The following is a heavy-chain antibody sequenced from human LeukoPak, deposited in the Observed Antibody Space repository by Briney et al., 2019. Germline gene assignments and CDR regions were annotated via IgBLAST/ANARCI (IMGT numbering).Heavy chain of an antibody. V-gene: IGHV3-30*04. CDR3: ARNMGYDILTGCDY. D-gene: IGHD3-9*01. J-gene: IGHJ4*02. CDR1: GFTFSSYA. Sequence: GGSLRLSCAASGFTFSSYAKHWVRQAPGKGLEWVALISYDGNNKYYADSVKGRFTISRDDSKNTLYLQMNSLRAEDTAVYYCARNMGYDILTGCDYWGQGTLVTVSS. CDR2: ISYDGNNK.